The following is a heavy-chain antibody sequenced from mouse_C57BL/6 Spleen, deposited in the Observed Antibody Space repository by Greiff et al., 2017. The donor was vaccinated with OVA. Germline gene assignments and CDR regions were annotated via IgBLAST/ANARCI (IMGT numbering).Heavy chain of an antibody. Sequence: QVQLQQPGAELVMPGASVKLSCKASGYTFTSYWMHWVKQRPGQGLEWIGEIDPSDSYTNYNQKFKGKSTLTVDKSSSTAYMQLSSLTSEDAAVYYCARFDLYWYFDVWGTGTTVTVSS. CDR3: ARFDLYWYFDV. J-gene: IGHJ1*03. CDR2: IDPSDSYT. CDR1: GYTFTSYW. V-gene: IGHV1-69*01.